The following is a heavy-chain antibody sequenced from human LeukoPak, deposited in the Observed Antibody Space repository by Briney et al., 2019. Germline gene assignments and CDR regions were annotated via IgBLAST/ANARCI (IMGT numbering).Heavy chain of an antibody. CDR3: TRVGSHALDY. CDR1: GFTFDDYA. J-gene: IGHJ4*02. Sequence: PGGSLGLSCAASGFTFDDYAMHWVRQAPGKGLEWVGFIRSKAYGGTAEYAASVKGRFTISRDDSKSIAYLQMNSLKTEDTAVYYCTRVGSHALDYWGQGTLVTVSS. CDR2: IRSKAYGGTA. D-gene: IGHD6-13*01. V-gene: IGHV3-49*04.